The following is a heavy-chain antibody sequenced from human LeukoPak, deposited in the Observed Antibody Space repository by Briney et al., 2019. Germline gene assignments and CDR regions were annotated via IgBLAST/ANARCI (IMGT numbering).Heavy chain of an antibody. CDR1: GGSLSSYY. J-gene: IGHJ6*03. D-gene: IGHD3-10*01. CDR3: ARQISDYYYYYMDV. V-gene: IGHV4-4*07. Sequence: SETLSLTCTVSGGSLSSYYWSWIRQPAGKGLEWIGRIYTSGSTNYNPSLKSRVTMSVDTSKNQFSLKLSSVTAADTAVYYCARQISDYYYYYMDVWGKGTTVTVSS. CDR2: IYTSGST.